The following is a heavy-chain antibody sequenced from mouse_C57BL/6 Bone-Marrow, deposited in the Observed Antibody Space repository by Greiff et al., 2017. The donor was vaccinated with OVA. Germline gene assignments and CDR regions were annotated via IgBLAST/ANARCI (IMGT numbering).Heavy chain of an antibody. CDR2: IFPGSGST. D-gene: IGHD1-1*01. CDR1: GYTFTDYY. J-gene: IGHJ4*01. V-gene: IGHV1-75*01. CDR3: ARSPITTVRVYAMDY. Sequence: VQLQQSGPELVKPGASVKISCKASGYTFTDYYINWVKQRPGQGLEWIGWIFPGSGSTYYNEKFKGKATLTVDKSSSTAYMLLSSLTSEDSAVYFCARSPITTVRVYAMDYWGQGTSVTVSS.